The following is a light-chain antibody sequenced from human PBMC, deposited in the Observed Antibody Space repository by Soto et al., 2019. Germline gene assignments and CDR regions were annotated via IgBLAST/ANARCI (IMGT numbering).Light chain of an antibody. J-gene: IGLJ3*02. CDR1: SSNIGNNY. CDR3: GTWDSSLSAWV. V-gene: IGLV1-51*01. CDR2: DNN. Sequence: QSVLTQPPSVSAAPGRKVTISCSGSSSNIGNNYVSWYQQFPGTAPQLLIYDNNKRPSGIPDRVSGSKSGTSATLGITGLQTGDEDDYYCGTWDSSLSAWVFGGGTKLTVL.